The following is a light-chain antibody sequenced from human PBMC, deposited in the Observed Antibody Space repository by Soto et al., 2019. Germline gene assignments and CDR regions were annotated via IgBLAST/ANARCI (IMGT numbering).Light chain of an antibody. Sequence: QSALTQPASVSGSPGQSITISCTGTSSDVGGYKYVSWYQQHPGKAPKLIIYEVHNRPSGVSNRFSGSKSGNTASLTISALQAEDEADYYCNSYTSSSTLVFGGGTKLTVL. CDR3: NSYTSSSTLV. J-gene: IGLJ2*01. CDR1: SSDVGGYKY. CDR2: EVH. V-gene: IGLV2-14*01.